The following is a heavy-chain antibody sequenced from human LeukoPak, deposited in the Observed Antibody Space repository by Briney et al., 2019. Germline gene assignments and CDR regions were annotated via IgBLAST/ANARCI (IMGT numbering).Heavy chain of an antibody. V-gene: IGHV3-23*01. J-gene: IGHJ4*02. CDR3: AMGNYYDSSGVFDY. Sequence: PGGSLRLSCAASAFTFSSYAMSWVRQAPGKGLEWVSTISGRGGSTYYADSVKGRFTISRDNSKNTLYLQMNSMRAEDTAVYYCAMGNYYDSSGVFDYWGQGTLVTVSS. CDR1: AFTFSSYA. CDR2: ISGRGGST. D-gene: IGHD3-22*01.